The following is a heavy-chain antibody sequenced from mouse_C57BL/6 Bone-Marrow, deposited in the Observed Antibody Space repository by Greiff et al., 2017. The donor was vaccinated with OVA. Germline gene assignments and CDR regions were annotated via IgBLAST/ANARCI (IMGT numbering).Heavy chain of an antibody. Sequence: QVQLQQPGAELVRPGTSVKLSCKASGYTFTSYWMHWVKQRPGQGLEWIGVIDPSDSYTNYNQKFKGKATLTVDPSSSTAYMQLSSLTSEDSAVYYCARREITTVVDPYYFDYWGQGTTLTVSS. D-gene: IGHD1-1*01. V-gene: IGHV1-59*01. J-gene: IGHJ2*01. CDR1: GYTFTSYW. CDR2: IDPSDSYT. CDR3: ARREITTVVDPYYFDY.